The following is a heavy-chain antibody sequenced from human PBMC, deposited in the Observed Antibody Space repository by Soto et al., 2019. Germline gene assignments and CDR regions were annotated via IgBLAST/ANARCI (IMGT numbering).Heavy chain of an antibody. D-gene: IGHD3-3*01. Sequence: SETLSLTCGVYNGSFMGYYWTWVRQPPGKGLEWIGEINHFGSPNYNPSLKSRVAISIDTSKHQFSLSLRSLTAADTAVYYCASLNGGRFLDKGDYWGQGILVTV. CDR2: INHFGSP. V-gene: IGHV4-34*01. CDR3: ASLNGGRFLDKGDY. J-gene: IGHJ4*02. CDR1: NGSFMGYY.